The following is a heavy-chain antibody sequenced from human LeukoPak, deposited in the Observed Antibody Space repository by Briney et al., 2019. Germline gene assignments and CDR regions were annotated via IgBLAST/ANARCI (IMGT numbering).Heavy chain of an antibody. Sequence: SETLSLTCTVSGGSISSSSYYWGWIRQPPGKGLEWIGSIYYSGSTYYNPSLKSRVTISVDTSKNQFSLKLSSVTAADTAVYYCASQSFGELAYWGQGTLVTVSS. V-gene: IGHV4-39*01. CDR3: ASQSFGELAY. CDR2: IYYSGST. D-gene: IGHD3-10*01. J-gene: IGHJ4*02. CDR1: GGSISSSSYY.